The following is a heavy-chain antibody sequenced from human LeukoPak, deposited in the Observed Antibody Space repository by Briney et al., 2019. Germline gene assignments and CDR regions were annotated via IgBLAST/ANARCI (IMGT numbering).Heavy chain of an antibody. CDR2: IYYSGST. J-gene: IGHJ6*02. CDR1: GGPISSYY. V-gene: IGHV4-59*01. CDR3: ARDGYGMDV. Sequence: SETLSLTCTVSGGPISSYYWSWIRQPPGKGLEWIGYIYYSGSTNYNPSLKSRVTISVDTSKNQFSLKLSSVTAADTAVYYCARDGYGMDVWGQGTTVTVSS.